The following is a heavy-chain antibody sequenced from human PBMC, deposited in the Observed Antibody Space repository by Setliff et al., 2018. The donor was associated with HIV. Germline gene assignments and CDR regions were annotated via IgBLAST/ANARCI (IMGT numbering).Heavy chain of an antibody. CDR3: ASRGDSSGYYDAFDV. J-gene: IGHJ3*01. V-gene: IGHV4-30-4*08. D-gene: IGHD3-22*01. Sequence: PSETLSLTCTVSGGSIISGDHYWSWIRQPPGKGLEWIDYIYYSGSTYYNPSLKSRVTISVDTSKNQFSVKLSSVTAADTAVYYCASRGDSSGYYDAFDVWGQGTKVT. CDR2: IYYSGST. CDR1: GGSIISGDHY.